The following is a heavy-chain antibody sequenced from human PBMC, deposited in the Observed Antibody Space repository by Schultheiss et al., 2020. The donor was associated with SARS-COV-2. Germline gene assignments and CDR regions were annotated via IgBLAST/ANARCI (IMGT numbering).Heavy chain of an antibody. D-gene: IGHD4-17*01. V-gene: IGHV3-30*18. Sequence: GGSLRLSCAASGFTFSSYGMHWVRQAPGKGLEWVAVISYDGSNKYYADSVKGRFTISRDNSKNTLYLQMNSLRAEDTAVYYCAKDRGGRMTTVTTILGRSPIEVRYYYGMDVWGQGTTVTGSS. CDR2: ISYDGSNK. CDR1: GFTFSSYG. J-gene: IGHJ6*02. CDR3: AKDRGGRMTTVTTILGRSPIEVRYYYGMDV.